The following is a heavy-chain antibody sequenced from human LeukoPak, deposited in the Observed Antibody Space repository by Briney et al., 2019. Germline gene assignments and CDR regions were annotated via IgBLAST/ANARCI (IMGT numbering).Heavy chain of an antibody. Sequence: ASVKVSCKASGYTFAGYYLHWVRQAPGQGLEWMGWINPSSGGTNYAQKFQGRVTMTGDTSISTAYMELSRLGSDDTAVYYCARSSSVAWDKAYGYWGQGALVTVSS. V-gene: IGHV1-2*02. CDR1: GYTFAGYY. CDR2: INPSSGGT. J-gene: IGHJ4*02. CDR3: ARSSSVAWDKAYGY. D-gene: IGHD2-2*01.